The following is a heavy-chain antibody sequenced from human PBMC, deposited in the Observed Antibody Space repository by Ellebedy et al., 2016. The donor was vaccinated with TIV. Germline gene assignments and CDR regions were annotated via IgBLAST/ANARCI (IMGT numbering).Heavy chain of an antibody. CDR2: VIPNLGVT. J-gene: IGHJ4*02. D-gene: IGHD5/OR15-5a*01. Sequence: AASVKVSCKASGGSFSNYAFNWVRQAPGQGLEWMGRVIPNLGVTNYAQKFQGRVTITADTSTTTVYMELSSLRSEDTALYYCARWGVYSGTFQGPFDFWGQGVLVTVSS. CDR3: ARWGVYSGTFQGPFDF. V-gene: IGHV1-69*04. CDR1: GGSFSNYA.